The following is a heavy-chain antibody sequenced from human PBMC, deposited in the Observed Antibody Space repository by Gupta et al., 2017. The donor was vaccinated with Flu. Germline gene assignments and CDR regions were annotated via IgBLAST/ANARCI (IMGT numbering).Heavy chain of an antibody. V-gene: IGHV1-2*02. CDR1: GYTFTGYY. CDR2: INPNSGGT. J-gene: IGHJ3*02. CDR3: ARGGELYYYDSSGYPPPHDAFDI. Sequence: QVQLVQAGADVKKPGASVKVSCKASGYTFTGYYMYWVRQAPGQGLGWMGWINPNSGGTNYAQKLQGRVTMTRDTSISTAYMELSRLRSDDTAVYYCARGGELYYYDSSGYPPPHDAFDIWGQGTMVTVSS. D-gene: IGHD3-22*01.